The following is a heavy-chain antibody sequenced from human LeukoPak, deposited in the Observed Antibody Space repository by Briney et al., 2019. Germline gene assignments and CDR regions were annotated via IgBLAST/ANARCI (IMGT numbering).Heavy chain of an antibody. CDR3: ARGYAFDI. J-gene: IGHJ3*02. CDR1: GGSISGYY. CDR2: IYYSGST. V-gene: IGHV4-59*01. Sequence: SETLSLTCTVSGGSISGYYWGWIRQPPGKGLEWIGYIYYSGSTNYNPSLKSRVTISVDTSKNQFSLKLSSVTAADTAVYYCARGYAFDIWGQGTMVTVSS.